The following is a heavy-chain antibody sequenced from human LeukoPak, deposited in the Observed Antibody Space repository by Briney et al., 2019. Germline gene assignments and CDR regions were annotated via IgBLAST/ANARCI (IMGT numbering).Heavy chain of an antibody. J-gene: IGHJ4*02. CDR3: AESADYDFWSGYCYR. D-gene: IGHD3-3*01. CDR2: ISAYNGNT. V-gene: IGHV1-18*01. CDR1: GYTFTSYG. Sequence: ASVKVSCKASGYTFTSYGISWVRQAPGQGLEWMAWISAYNGNTNYAQKLQGRVTMTTDTSTSTAYMELRSLRSDDTAVYYCAESADYDFWSGYCYRWGQGTLVTVSS.